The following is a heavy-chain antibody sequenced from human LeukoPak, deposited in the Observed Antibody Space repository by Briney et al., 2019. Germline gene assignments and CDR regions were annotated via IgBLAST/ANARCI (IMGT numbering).Heavy chain of an antibody. D-gene: IGHD3-3*01. Sequence: SETLSLTCTVSGGSISSYYWSWIRQPPGKGLEWIGYIYYSGSTNYNPFLKSRVTISVDTSKDQFSLKLSSVTAADTAVYYCARSDFWAPGWFDPWGQGTLVTVSS. J-gene: IGHJ5*02. CDR1: GGSISSYY. CDR2: IYYSGST. V-gene: IGHV4-59*08. CDR3: ARSDFWAPGWFDP.